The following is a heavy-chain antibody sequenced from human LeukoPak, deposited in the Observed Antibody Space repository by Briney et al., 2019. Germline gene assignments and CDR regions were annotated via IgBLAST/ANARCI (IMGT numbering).Heavy chain of an antibody. D-gene: IGHD2-21*02. CDR3: ASIEGDSDAFDI. J-gene: IGHJ3*02. Sequence: PSETLSLTCTVPGGSISNFYWSWIRHTPRKGLEWISYIHYSGSTNYNPSLKSRVTISLDTSKNQYSLKLSSVTAADTAVYYCASIEGDSDAFDIWGQGTMVTVSS. CDR1: GGSISNFY. CDR2: IHYSGST. V-gene: IGHV4-59*01.